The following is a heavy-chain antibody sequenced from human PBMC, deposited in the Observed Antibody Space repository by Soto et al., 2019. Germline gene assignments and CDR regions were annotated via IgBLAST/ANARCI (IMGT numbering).Heavy chain of an antibody. J-gene: IGHJ6*02. CDR3: AKEYSSSSTWNYYYGMDV. Sequence: GGSLRLSCAASGFTFSSYGMHWVRQAPGKGLEWVAVISYDGSNKYYADSVKGRFTISRDNSKNTLYLQMNSLRAEDTAVYYCAKEYSSSSTWNYYYGMDVWGQGTTVTVSS. CDR1: GFTFSSYG. V-gene: IGHV3-30*18. D-gene: IGHD6-6*01. CDR2: ISYDGSNK.